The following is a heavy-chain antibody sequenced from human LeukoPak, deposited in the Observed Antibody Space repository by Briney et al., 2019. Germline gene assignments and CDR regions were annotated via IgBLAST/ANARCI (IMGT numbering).Heavy chain of an antibody. CDR3: AKGYSYDMTYYFDY. V-gene: IGHV3-9*03. D-gene: IGHD5-18*01. J-gene: IGHJ4*02. CDR2: ISWNSGNI. CDR1: GFTFDDYA. Sequence: PGRSLRLSCAASGFTFDDYAMHWVRQAPGKGLEWVSGISWNSGNIGYADSVKGRFAISRDSAKNSLYLQMNSLRAEDMALYYCAKGYSYDMTYYFDYWEQGTLVTVSS.